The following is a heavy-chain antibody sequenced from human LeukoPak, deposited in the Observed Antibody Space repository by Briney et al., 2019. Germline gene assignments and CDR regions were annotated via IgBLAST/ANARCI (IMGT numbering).Heavy chain of an antibody. CDR1: GFIFSNYA. J-gene: IGHJ4*02. Sequence: GGSLRLSCAASGFIFSNYAMTWVRQAPGKELQWVSTITSGGNTYYADSVKGRFTISRDNSKNTLYLQMNGLRAEDAAVYSCAKYCSGGNCYSGLYWGQGTLVTVSS. CDR2: ITSGGNT. V-gene: IGHV3-23*01. D-gene: IGHD2-15*01. CDR3: AKYCSGGNCYSGLY.